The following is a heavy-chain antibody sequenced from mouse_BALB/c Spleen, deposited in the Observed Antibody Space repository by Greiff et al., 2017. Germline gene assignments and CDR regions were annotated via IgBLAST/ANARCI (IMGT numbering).Heavy chain of an antibody. Sequence: EVQLVESGGGLVKPGGSLKLSCAASGFTFSSYAMSWVRQTPEKRLEWVATISSGGSYTYYPDSVKGRFTISRDNAKNTLYLQMSSLRSEDTAMYYCARRGDYDGGYYFDYWGQGTTLTVSS. CDR2: ISSGGSYT. D-gene: IGHD2-4*01. V-gene: IGHV5-9-3*01. J-gene: IGHJ2*01. CDR1: GFTFSSYA. CDR3: ARRGDYDGGYYFDY.